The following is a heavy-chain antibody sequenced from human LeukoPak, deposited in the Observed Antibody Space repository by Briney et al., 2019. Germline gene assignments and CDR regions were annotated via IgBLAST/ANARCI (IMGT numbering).Heavy chain of an antibody. Sequence: GGSLRLSCAASGFTFDDYGMSWVRQAPGKGLEWVSGINLNGGSTGYAGSVKGRFTISRDNAKNSLYLQMNSLRAEDTALCYCARERGGGFYYYYYYMDVWGKGTTVTVSS. CDR3: ARERGGGFYYYYYYMDV. CDR2: INLNGGST. CDR1: GFTFDDYG. D-gene: IGHD6-25*01. J-gene: IGHJ6*03. V-gene: IGHV3-20*04.